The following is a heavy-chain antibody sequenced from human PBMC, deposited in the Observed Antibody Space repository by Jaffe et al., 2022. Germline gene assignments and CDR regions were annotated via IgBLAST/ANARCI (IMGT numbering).Heavy chain of an antibody. Sequence: QVQLVQSGSELKKPGASVKVSCKASGDTFTSNAIIWVRQAPGQGLEYMGWININTGNPTYAQGFTGRFVFSVDTSVTTTYLQISGLKTDDTAVYYCAGVRDSSGWYYYWGQGSLVTVSS. V-gene: IGHV7-4-1*02. J-gene: IGHJ4*02. CDR3: AGVRDSSGWYYY. CDR1: GDTFTSNA. CDR2: ININTGNP. D-gene: IGHD6-19*01.